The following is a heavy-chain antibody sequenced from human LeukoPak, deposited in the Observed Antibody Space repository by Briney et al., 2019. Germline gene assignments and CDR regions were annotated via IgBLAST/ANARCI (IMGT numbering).Heavy chain of an antibody. Sequence: GGSLRLSWAASGITVSSNYMSWVRQAPGKGLEWVSVIYSGGSTYYADSVKGRFTISRDNSKSTLYLQMNSLRAEDTAVYYCARAVYYYDSSGYYRFYFDYWGQGTLVTVSS. J-gene: IGHJ4*02. CDR3: ARAVYYYDSSGYYRFYFDY. D-gene: IGHD3-22*01. V-gene: IGHV3-66*01. CDR2: IYSGGST. CDR1: GITVSSNY.